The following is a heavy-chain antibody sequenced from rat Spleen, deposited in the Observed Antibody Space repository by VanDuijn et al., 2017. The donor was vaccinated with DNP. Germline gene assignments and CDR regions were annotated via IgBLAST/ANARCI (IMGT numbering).Heavy chain of an antibody. CDR2: INSAGST. J-gene: IGHJ2*01. D-gene: IGHD1-5*01. CDR1: GSSITSNY. V-gene: IGHV3-3*01. CDR3: ARILRNIGTNSLFDY. Sequence: EVRLQESGPGLVKPSQSLSLTCSVTGSSITSNYWGWIRQFPGNKLEWMGYINSAGSTNYNPSLKSRISITRDTSKNQFFLQLNSVTTEDTATYYCARILRNIGTNSLFDYWGQGVMVTVSS.